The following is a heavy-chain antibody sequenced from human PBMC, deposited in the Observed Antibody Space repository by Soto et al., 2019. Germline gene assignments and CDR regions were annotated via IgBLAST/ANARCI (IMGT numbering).Heavy chain of an antibody. J-gene: IGHJ3*02. CDR3: EIYCSSTSCPQDDAFDI. CDR1: GFTFSSYS. V-gene: IGHV3-21*01. Sequence: GGSLRLSCAASGFTFSSYSMNWVRQAPGKGLGWVSSISSSSSYIYYADSVKGRFTISRDNAKNSLYLQMNSLRAEDTAVYYCEIYCSSTSCPQDDAFDIWGQGTMVTVSS. D-gene: IGHD2-2*01. CDR2: ISSSSSYI.